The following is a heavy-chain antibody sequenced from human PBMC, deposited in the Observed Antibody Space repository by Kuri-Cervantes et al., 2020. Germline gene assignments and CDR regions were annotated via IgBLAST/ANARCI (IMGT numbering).Heavy chain of an antibody. CDR3: ARDSVVRRNFDY. CDR1: GFSFSSYS. V-gene: IGHV3-48*04. J-gene: IGHJ4*02. Sequence: GESLKISCAASGFSFSSYSMNWVRQAPGKGLEWVSYISSSRSTIYYADSVRGHFTISRDNTKNSLSLQMNSLRAEDTAVYYCARDSVVRRNFDYWGRGSLVTVSS. CDR2: ISSSRSTI. D-gene: IGHD2-21*01.